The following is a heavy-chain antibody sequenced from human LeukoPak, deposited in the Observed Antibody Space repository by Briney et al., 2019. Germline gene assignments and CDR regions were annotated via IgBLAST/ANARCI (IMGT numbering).Heavy chain of an antibody. D-gene: IGHD4-23*01. CDR3: ARRYGGNARYY. J-gene: IGHJ4*02. CDR2: IYHSGST. V-gene: IGHV4-30-2*01. Sequence: SETLSLTCTVSGVSISSGGYYWSWIRQPPGKGLEWIGYIYHSGSTYYNPSLKSRVTISVDRSKNQFSLKLSSVTAADTAVYYCARRYGGNARYYWGQGTLVTVSS. CDR1: GVSISSGGYY.